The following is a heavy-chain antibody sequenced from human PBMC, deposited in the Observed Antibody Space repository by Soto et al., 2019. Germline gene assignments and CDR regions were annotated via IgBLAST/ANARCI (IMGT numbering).Heavy chain of an antibody. V-gene: IGHV1-46*01. CDR3: ARTKRDGYNYNYFDY. CDR1: GYTFTSYY. J-gene: IGHJ4*02. D-gene: IGHD5-12*01. CDR2: INPSGGST. Sequence: GASVKVSCKASGYTFTSYYMHWVRQAPGQGLGWMGIINPSGGSTSYAQKFQGRVTMTRDTSTSTVYMELSSLRSEDTAVYYCARTKRDGYNYNYFDYWGQGTLVTVLL.